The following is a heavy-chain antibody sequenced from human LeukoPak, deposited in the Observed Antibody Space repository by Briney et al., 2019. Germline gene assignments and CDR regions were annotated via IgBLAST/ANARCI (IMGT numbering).Heavy chain of an antibody. CDR2: IYYRGST. CDR1: GGSISSYY. V-gene: IGHV4-59*08. J-gene: IGHJ4*02. D-gene: IGHD6-13*01. Sequence: SETLSLTCTVSGGSISSYYWSWIRQPPGKGLEWIGYIYYRGSTNYNPSLKSRVTISVDTSKNQFSLKLSSVTAADTAVYYCARLTTGYSSSWYFDYWGQGTLVTVSS. CDR3: ARLTTGYSSSWYFDY.